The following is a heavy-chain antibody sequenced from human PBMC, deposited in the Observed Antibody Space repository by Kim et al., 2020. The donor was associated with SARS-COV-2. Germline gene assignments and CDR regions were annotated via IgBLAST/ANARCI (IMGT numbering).Heavy chain of an antibody. CDR3: AKDGSSYYYDSSGLESVWEYAFDI. V-gene: IGHV3-23*01. J-gene: IGHJ3*02. CDR2: ISGSGGST. D-gene: IGHD3-22*01. Sequence: GGSLRLSCAASGFTFSSYAMSWVRQAPGKGLEWVSAISGSGGSTYYADSVKGRFTISRDNSKNTLYLQMNSLRAEDTAVYYCAKDGSSYYYDSSGLESVWEYAFDIWGQGTMVTVSS. CDR1: GFTFSSYA.